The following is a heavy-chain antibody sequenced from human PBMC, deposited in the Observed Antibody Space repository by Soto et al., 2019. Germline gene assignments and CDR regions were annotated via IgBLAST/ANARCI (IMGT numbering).Heavy chain of an antibody. CDR1: GGSISSGDYY. V-gene: IGHV4-30-4*01. CDR2: IYYSGST. D-gene: IGHD3-22*01. J-gene: IGHJ4*02. CDR3: ARVTRRVVITTSEWFDY. Sequence: PSETLSLTCTVSGGSISSGDYYWSWIRQPPGKGLEWIGYIYYSGSTYYNPSLKSRVTISVDTSKNQFSLRLSSVTAADTAVYYCARVTRRVVITTSEWFDYWGQGTLVTVSS.